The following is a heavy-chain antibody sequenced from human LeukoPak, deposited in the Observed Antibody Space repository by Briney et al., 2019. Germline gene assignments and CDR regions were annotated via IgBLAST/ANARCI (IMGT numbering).Heavy chain of an antibody. CDR1: GYTFTSYA. CDR2: MNPNSGNT. V-gene: IGHV1-8*02. D-gene: IGHD4-23*01. CDR3: ARGAVVIRYYYYGMDV. Sequence: ASVKVSCKASGYTFTSYAMHWVRQAPGQRLEWMGWMNPNSGNTGYAQKFQGRVTMTRNTSISTAYMELSSLRSEDTAVYYCARGAVVIRYYYYGMDVWGQGTTVTVSS. J-gene: IGHJ6*02.